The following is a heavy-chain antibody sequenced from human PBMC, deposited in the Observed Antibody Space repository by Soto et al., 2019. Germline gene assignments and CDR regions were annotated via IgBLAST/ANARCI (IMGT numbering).Heavy chain of an antibody. V-gene: IGHV4-59*01. D-gene: IGHD1-26*01. Sequence: KPSETLSLTCTVSGGSISSYYWSWIRQPPGRGLEWIGYIYYSGSTNYNPSLKSRVTISVDTSKNQFSLKLSSVTAADTAVYYCGRGGGSYGGYYWGQGTLVTVSS. CDR3: GRGGGSYGGYY. CDR2: IYYSGST. J-gene: IGHJ4*02. CDR1: GGSISSYY.